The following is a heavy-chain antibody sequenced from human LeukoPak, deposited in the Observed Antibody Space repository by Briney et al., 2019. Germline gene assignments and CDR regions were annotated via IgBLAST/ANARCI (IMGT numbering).Heavy chain of an antibody. V-gene: IGHV4-59*11. Sequence: SETLSLTCAVSGDSISSHYWSWIRQPPGKGLEWIDYIDYSGGTNYNPSLKSRVTISVDTSKNQFSLNLSSVTAADTAVYYCARGHYYDTSGDYWGQGTLVTVSS. CDR1: GDSISSHY. J-gene: IGHJ4*02. CDR3: ARGHYYDTSGDY. D-gene: IGHD3-22*01. CDR2: IDYSGGT.